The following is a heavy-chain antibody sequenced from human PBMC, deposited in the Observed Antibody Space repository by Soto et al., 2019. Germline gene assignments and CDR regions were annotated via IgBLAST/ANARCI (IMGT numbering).Heavy chain of an antibody. Sequence: QVQLQQWGAGLLKPSETLSLTCAVYGGSFSGYYWSWIRQPPGKGLEWIGEINHSGSTNYNPSLKSRVTISVDTSKNQFSLKLSSATAADTAVYYCARDLVVPAARVAFDIWGQGTMVTVSS. CDR1: GGSFSGYY. D-gene: IGHD2-2*01. CDR2: INHSGST. J-gene: IGHJ3*02. V-gene: IGHV4-34*01. CDR3: ARDLVVPAARVAFDI.